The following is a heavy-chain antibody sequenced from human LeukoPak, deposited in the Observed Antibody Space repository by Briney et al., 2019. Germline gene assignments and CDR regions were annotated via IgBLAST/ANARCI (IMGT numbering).Heavy chain of an antibody. D-gene: IGHD3-22*01. Sequence: SETLSLTCTVSGGSISSYYWSWIRQPPGKGLEWIGYIYYSGSTNYNPSLKSRVTISVDTSRNQFSLKLSSVTAADTAVYFCARGPYSYDSSGAFDIWGQGTMVTVSS. CDR2: IYYSGST. CDR3: ARGPYSYDSSGAFDI. CDR1: GGSISSYY. V-gene: IGHV4-59*08. J-gene: IGHJ3*02.